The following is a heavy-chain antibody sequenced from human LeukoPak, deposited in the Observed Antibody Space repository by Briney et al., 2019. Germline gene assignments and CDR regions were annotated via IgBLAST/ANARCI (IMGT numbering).Heavy chain of an antibody. CDR3: ARRANWYYYSSGSYYNPYYYYYMDV. Sequence: SETLSLTCAVYGGSFSGYYWSWIRQPPGKGLEWLGEIKHRGSTNYNPSLKSRVTISVDTSKNQFSLKLSSVTAADTAVCYCARRANWYYYSSGSYYNPYYYYYMDVWGKGTTVTISS. CDR2: IKHRGST. D-gene: IGHD3-10*01. V-gene: IGHV4-34*01. CDR1: GGSFSGYY. J-gene: IGHJ6*03.